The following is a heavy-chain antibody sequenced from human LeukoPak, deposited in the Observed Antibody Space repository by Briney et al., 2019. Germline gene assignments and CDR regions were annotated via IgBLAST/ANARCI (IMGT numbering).Heavy chain of an antibody. CDR2: INWNGGST. CDR3: SRDRGVDTAMVNWFDP. Sequence: VGSLRLSCAASGFTFDDYGMSWVRQAPGKGLEWVSGINWNGGSTGYADSVKGRFTISRDNAKNSLYLQMNSLRAEDTALYYCSRDRGVDTAMVNWFDPWGQGTLVTVSS. CDR1: GFTFDDYG. J-gene: IGHJ5*02. D-gene: IGHD5-18*01. V-gene: IGHV3-20*04.